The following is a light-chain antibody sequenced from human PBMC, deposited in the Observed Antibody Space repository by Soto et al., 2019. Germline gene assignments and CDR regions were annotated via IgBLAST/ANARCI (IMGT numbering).Light chain of an antibody. CDR3: SSYAGTNNYVV. CDR1: SSDVGGYNY. Sequence: QSALTQPPSASGSPGQSVTISCTGTSSDVGGYNYVSWYQQHPGKVPKLIIYEVTKRPSGVPDRFSCSKSANTASLTVSGLQTEDEADYYCSSYAGTNNYVVFGGGTKVTVL. CDR2: EVT. V-gene: IGLV2-8*01. J-gene: IGLJ2*01.